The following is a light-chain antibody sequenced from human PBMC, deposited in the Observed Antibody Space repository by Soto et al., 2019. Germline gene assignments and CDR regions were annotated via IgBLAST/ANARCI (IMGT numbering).Light chain of an antibody. CDR2: EGS. CDR3: CSYAGSSPSVV. CDR1: SSDVGSYNL. V-gene: IGLV2-23*01. J-gene: IGLJ2*01. Sequence: QSVLTQPASVSGSPGQSITISCTGTSSDVGSYNLVSWYQQHQGKAPKLMIYEGSKRPSGVSNRFSGSKSGNTSSRKISGLQAEDEADYYCCSYAGSSPSVVFGGGTKLTFL.